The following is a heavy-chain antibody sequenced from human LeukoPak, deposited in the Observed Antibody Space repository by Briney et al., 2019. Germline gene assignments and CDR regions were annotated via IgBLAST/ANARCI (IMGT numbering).Heavy chain of an antibody. CDR2: TWYDGSNK. CDR1: GFTFSSYG. J-gene: IGHJ3*02. CDR3: AGLGVVVSGAHDAFDI. D-gene: IGHD2-2*01. Sequence: GGSLRLSCAASGFTFSSYGMHWVRQAPGKGLEWVAITWYDGSNKYYADSVKGRFTISRDNSKNMLFLQINSLRAEDTALYYCAGLGVVVSGAHDAFDIWGQGTMVTVSS. V-gene: IGHV3-33*01.